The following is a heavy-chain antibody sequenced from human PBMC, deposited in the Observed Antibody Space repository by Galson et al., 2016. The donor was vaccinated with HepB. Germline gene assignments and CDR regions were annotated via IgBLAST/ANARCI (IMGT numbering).Heavy chain of an antibody. CDR3: ARGFYGPEC. CDR2: INPNGGGT. J-gene: IGHJ4*02. V-gene: IGHV1-2*02. Sequence: SVKVSCKASGYIFTERYIYWMRQAPGQGLEWMGWINPNGGGTWFAQTFQGRVTMTRYTSITTAYMELSSLNSDDTAFYYWARGFYGPECWGQGTRVTVSS. D-gene: IGHD2/OR15-2a*01. CDR1: GYIFTERY.